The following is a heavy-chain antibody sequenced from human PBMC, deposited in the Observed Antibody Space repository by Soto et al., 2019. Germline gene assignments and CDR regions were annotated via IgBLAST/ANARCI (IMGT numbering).Heavy chain of an antibody. CDR1: GYTXTTYD. Sequence: SXKVSCKASGYTXTTYDINWVRQVTGQGLEWMGWMDPSSGNTGYAQKFQGRVSMTRSTSISTAYMELPNMTPKDTAVYFCVRGHRHSWIYTGASWGQGTLVTVSS. D-gene: IGHD2-2*03. CDR3: VRGHRHSWIYTGAS. V-gene: IGHV1-8*01. CDR2: MDPSSGNT. J-gene: IGHJ5*02.